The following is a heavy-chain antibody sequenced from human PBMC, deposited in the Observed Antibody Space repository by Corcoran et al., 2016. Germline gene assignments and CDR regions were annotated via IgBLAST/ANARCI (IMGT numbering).Heavy chain of an antibody. CDR1: GYRFTTYW. D-gene: IGHD2-15*01. J-gene: IGHJ6*02. CDR2: IYPGDSDT. V-gene: IGHV5-51*01. CDR3: ARQTRSGVDV. Sequence: EVQLVQSGAEVKKPGESRKISCQGSGYRFTTYWIGWVRQMPGKGLESMGVIYPGDSDTRYSPSFQGQVTISADKSISIAYLQWSSLKASDTAMYYCARQTRSGVDVWGQGTPVTVSS.